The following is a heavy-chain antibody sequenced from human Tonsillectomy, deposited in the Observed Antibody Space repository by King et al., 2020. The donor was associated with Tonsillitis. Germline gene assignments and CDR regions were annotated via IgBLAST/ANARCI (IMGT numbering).Heavy chain of an antibody. J-gene: IGHJ4*02. CDR2: ISSSGSYT. D-gene: IGHD5-24*01. Sequence: VQLVESGGGLVKSGGSLRLSCAASGFTFSDYYMSWLRQAPGKGLEWVSYISSSGSYTKYADSVKGRFTISRDNAKNSLFLQMNSLRAEDTAVYYCASRMATKDFFDYWGQGTLVTVSS. CDR1: GFTFSDYY. CDR3: ASRMATKDFFDY. V-gene: IGHV3-11*06.